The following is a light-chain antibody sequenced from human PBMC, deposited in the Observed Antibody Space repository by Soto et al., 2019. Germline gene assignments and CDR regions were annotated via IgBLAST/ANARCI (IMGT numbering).Light chain of an antibody. V-gene: IGLV2-23*01. J-gene: IGLJ3*02. CDR3: CSYAGSSTLV. Sequence: QSVLTQPASVSGSPGQSITISCTGTSSDVGSYNLVSWYQQHPGKAPKVMIYEGSKRPSGVSNRFSGSKSGNTASLTISWLQAEEEADYYCCSYAGSSTLVFGGGTKLTVL. CDR2: EGS. CDR1: SSDVGSYNL.